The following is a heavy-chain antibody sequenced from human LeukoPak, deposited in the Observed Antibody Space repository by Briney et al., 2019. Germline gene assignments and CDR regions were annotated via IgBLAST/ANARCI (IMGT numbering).Heavy chain of an antibody. J-gene: IGHJ4*02. D-gene: IGHD2-15*01. V-gene: IGHV2-5*02. CDR3: AHEVGLGLLPSGPQHFDY. Sequence: SGPTLAKPTQTLTLTCTFSGFSLSTSGVGVGWIRQPPGKALEWLALIYWDDDKRYSPSLKSRLTITKDTSKNQVVLTMTNMDPVDTATYYCAHEVGLGLLPSGPQHFDYWGQGTLVTVSS. CDR1: GFSLSTSGVG. CDR2: IYWDDDK.